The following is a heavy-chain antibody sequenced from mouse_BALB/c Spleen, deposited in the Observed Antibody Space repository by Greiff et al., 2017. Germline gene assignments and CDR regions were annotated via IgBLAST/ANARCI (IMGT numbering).Heavy chain of an antibody. CDR2: IYPGNSDT. CDR1: GYTFTSYW. J-gene: IGHJ4*01. V-gene: IGHV1-5*01. Sequence: DVKLQESGTVLARPGASVKMSCKASGYTFTSYWMHWVKQRPGQGLEWIGAIYPGNSDTSYNQKFKGKAKLTAVTSTSTAYMELSSLTNEDSAVYYCTRGVVATPYYAMDYWGQGTSVTVSA. D-gene: IGHD1-1*01. CDR3: TRGVVATPYYAMDY.